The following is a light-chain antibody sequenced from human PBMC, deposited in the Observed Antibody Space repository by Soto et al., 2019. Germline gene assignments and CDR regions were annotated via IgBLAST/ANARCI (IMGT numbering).Light chain of an antibody. CDR1: QSVSSSY. J-gene: IGKJ5*01. V-gene: IGKV3-20*01. CDR2: GAS. CDR3: QQYGSFPIT. Sequence: EIVLTQSPGTLSLSPGERATLSCRASQSVSSSYLAWYQQKPSQAPRLLIYGASSRATAIPDRFSGSGSGTDFTLTISRLEPEDFAVYYCQQYGSFPITFGQGTRLEIK.